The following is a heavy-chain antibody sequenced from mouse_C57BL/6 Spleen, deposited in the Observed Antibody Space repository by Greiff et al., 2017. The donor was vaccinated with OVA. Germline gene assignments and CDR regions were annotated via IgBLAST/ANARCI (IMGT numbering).Heavy chain of an antibody. Sequence: QVQLQQPGAELVRPGTSVKLSCKASGYTFTSYWMHWVKQRPGQGLEWIGVIDPSDSYTNYNQKFKGKATLTVDTSSSTAYMQLSSLTSEDSAVYYCASRGLSLYAMDDGGQGTSVTVAS. CDR2: IDPSDSYT. D-gene: IGHD6-2*01. V-gene: IGHV1-59*01. J-gene: IGHJ4*01. CDR3: ASRGLSLYAMDD. CDR1: GYTFTSYW.